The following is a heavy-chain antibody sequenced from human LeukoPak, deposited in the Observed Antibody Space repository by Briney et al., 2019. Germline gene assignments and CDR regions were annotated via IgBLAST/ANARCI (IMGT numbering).Heavy chain of an antibody. D-gene: IGHD2-2*01. V-gene: IGHV3-33*01. Sequence: PGRSLRLSCAASGFTFSSYGMHRVRQAPGKGLEWVAVIWYDGSNKYYADSVKGRFTISRDNSKNTFYLQMNSLRAEDTAVYYCARDELGYCSSTSCYPFDYRGQGTLVTVSS. CDR2: IWYDGSNK. CDR1: GFTFSSYG. CDR3: ARDELGYCSSTSCYPFDY. J-gene: IGHJ4*02.